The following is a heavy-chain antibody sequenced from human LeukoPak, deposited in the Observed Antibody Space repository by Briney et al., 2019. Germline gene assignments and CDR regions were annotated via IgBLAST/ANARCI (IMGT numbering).Heavy chain of an antibody. CDR2: INWNGGST. Sequence: GGSLRLSCAASGFTFDDYGMSWVRQAPGKGLEWVSGINWNGGSTGYADSVKGRFTISRDNAKNSLYLQMNSLRAEDTALYYCARDDGSGSYFAFDIWGQGTMVTVSS. CDR3: ARDDGSGSYFAFDI. CDR1: GFTFDDYG. J-gene: IGHJ3*02. D-gene: IGHD3-10*01. V-gene: IGHV3-20*04.